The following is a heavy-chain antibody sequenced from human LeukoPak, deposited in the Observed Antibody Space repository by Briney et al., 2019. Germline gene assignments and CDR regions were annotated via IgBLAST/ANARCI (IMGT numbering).Heavy chain of an antibody. D-gene: IGHD6-6*01. CDR3: AKEKQLGSLDY. CDR2: ISGDGGST. CDR1: GFTFDDYA. V-gene: IGHV3-43*02. J-gene: IGHJ4*02. Sequence: GGSLRLSCAASGFTFDDYAMHWVRQAPGKGLEWVSLISGDGGSTYYADSVKGRFTISRDNSKNSLYLQMNSLRTEDTALYYWAKEKQLGSLDYWGQGTLVTVSS.